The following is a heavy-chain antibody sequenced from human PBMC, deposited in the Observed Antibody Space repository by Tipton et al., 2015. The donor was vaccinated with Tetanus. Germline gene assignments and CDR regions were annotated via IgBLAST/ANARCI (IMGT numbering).Heavy chain of an antibody. CDR1: GGSISGYF. CDR3: ARVVEVAVAGMGLYYYYGMDV. J-gene: IGHJ6*02. D-gene: IGHD6-19*01. V-gene: IGHV4-59*12. Sequence: TLSLTCSVSGGSISGYFWTWIRQPPGKGLQCIGYVYYSGSTYYNPSLKSRVTISVDTSKNQFSLKLSSVTAADTAVYYCARVVEVAVAGMGLYYYYGMDVWGQGTTVTVSS. CDR2: VYYSGST.